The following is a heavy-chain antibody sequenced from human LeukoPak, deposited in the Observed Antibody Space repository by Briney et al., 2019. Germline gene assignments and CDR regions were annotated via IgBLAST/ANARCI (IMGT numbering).Heavy chain of an antibody. V-gene: IGHV4-61*02. CDR1: GGSISSGSYY. J-gene: IGHJ5*02. Sequence: SETLSLTCTVSGGSISSGSYYWSWIRQPAGKGLEWIGRIYTSGSTNYNPSLKSRVTISVDTSKNQFSLKLSSVTAADTAVYYCARVSSTIFDPWGQGTLVTVSS. CDR2: IYTSGST. CDR3: ARVSSTIFDP. D-gene: IGHD5/OR15-5a*01.